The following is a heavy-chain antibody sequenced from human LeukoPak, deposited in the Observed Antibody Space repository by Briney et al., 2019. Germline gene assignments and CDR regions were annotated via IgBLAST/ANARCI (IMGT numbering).Heavy chain of an antibody. Sequence: PGGSLRLSCAASGFTFSSYGMHWVRQAPGKGLEWVAFIRYDGSNKYYADSVKGRFTISRDNSKNTLYLQMNSLRAEDTAVYYCASPTAAGTLDFDYWGQGTLVTVSS. J-gene: IGHJ4*02. D-gene: IGHD6-13*01. CDR3: ASPTAAGTLDFDY. V-gene: IGHV3-30*02. CDR1: GFTFSSYG. CDR2: IRYDGSNK.